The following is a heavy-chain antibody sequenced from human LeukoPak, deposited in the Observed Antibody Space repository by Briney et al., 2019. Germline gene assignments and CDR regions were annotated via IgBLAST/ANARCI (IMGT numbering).Heavy chain of an antibody. CDR3: ARDPSDGYNSRYFDY. CDR2: INSDGSST. CDR1: GFTFSSYW. Sequence: GGSLRLSCAASGFTFSSYWMHWVRQAPGKGLVWVSRINSDGSSTSYADSVKGRFTISRDNAKNTLYLQMNSLRAEDTAVYYCARDPSDGYNSRYFDYWGQGTLVTVSS. V-gene: IGHV3-74*01. J-gene: IGHJ4*02. D-gene: IGHD5-24*01.